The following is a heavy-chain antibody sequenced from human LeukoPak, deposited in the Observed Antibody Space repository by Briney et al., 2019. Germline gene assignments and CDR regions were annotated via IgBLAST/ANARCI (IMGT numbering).Heavy chain of an antibody. CDR1: GFTFSDFW. Sequence: AGGSLRLSCAVCGFTFSDFWMNWVRRSPGKGLEWVASINQNGGETSYVDSVKGRFTISRDNPKNLLYLQMSSLRAEDTAVYYCARDGTAPGLYFDLWGQGTLVTVSS. CDR2: INQNGGET. D-gene: IGHD6-13*01. J-gene: IGHJ4*01. CDR3: ARDGTAPGLYFDL. V-gene: IGHV3-7*01.